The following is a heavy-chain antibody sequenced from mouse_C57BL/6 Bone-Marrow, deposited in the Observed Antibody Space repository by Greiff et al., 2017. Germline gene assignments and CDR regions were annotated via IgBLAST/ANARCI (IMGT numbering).Heavy chain of an antibody. J-gene: IGHJ2*01. CDR2: INPSSGYT. Sequence: VKLQESGAELAKPGASVKLSCKASGYTFTSYWMHWVKQRPGQGLEWIGYINPSSGYTKYNQKFKDKATLTADKSSSTAYMQLSSLTYEDSAVYYCASPFITTVGPFDYWGQGTTLTVSS. CDR3: ASPFITTVGPFDY. V-gene: IGHV1-7*01. CDR1: GYTFTSYW. D-gene: IGHD1-1*01.